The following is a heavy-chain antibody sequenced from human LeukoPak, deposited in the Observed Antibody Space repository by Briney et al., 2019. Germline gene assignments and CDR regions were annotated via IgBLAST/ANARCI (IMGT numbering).Heavy chain of an antibody. D-gene: IGHD3-9*01. CDR3: ARGRDLTGPNYYYYYMDV. CDR2: IKQDGSEK. V-gene: IGHV3-7*01. J-gene: IGHJ6*03. CDR1: GFTFSSYW. Sequence: GGSLRLSCAASGFTFSSYWMSWVRQAPGKGLEWVANIKQDGSEKYYVDSVKGRFTISRDNAKNSLCLQMNSLRAEDTAVYYCARGRDLTGPNYYYYYMDVWGKGTTVTVSS.